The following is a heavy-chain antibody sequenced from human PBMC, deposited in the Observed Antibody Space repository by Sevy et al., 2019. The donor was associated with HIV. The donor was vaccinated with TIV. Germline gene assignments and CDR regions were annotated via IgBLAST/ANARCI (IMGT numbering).Heavy chain of an antibody. D-gene: IGHD3-10*01. CDR1: GFTFSTYW. CDR3: GREMISMVSGVPDAFDI. V-gene: IGHV3-74*01. J-gene: IGHJ3*02. Sequence: GGSLRLSCAASGFTFSTYWMHWVRQVPGKGLVWVSRINSDGSNTNYTDSVKGRFTTSRDNAKNRVYLQMNSLRADDTALYFCGREMISMVSGVPDAFDIWGHGTMFTVSS. CDR2: INSDGSNT.